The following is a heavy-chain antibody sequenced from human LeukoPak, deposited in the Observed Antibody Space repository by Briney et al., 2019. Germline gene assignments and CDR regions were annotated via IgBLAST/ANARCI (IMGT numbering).Heavy chain of an antibody. CDR1: GFTFSSYG. CDR2: IWYDGSNK. Sequence: GRSLRLSCAASGFTFSSYGMHWVRQAPGKGLEWVAVIWYDGSNKYYADSVKGRFTISRDNSKNTLYLQMNSLRAEDTAVYYCAKDPGYSYGRGFDYWGQGTLVTVSS. J-gene: IGHJ4*02. D-gene: IGHD5-18*01. V-gene: IGHV3-33*06. CDR3: AKDPGYSYGRGFDY.